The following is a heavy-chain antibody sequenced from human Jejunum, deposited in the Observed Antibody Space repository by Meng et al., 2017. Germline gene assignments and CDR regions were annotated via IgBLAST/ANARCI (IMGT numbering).Heavy chain of an antibody. D-gene: IGHD6-25*01. Sequence: GGSLRLSCAASGFTFNNFGMNWVRQAPGQGLEWVSSISRDEICTHYADSVKGRFTISRDNAKNSLYLQMNNLRAEDTAVYYCVRDERPGWDAFDFWGLGTMVTVSS. CDR2: ISRDEICT. V-gene: IGHV3-21*01. J-gene: IGHJ3*01. CDR1: GFTFNNFG. CDR3: VRDERPGWDAFDF.